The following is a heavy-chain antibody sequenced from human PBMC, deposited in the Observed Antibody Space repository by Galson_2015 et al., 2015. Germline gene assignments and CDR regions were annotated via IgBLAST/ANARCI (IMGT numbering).Heavy chain of an antibody. V-gene: IGHV1-8*01. Sequence: SVKVSCKASGYTFTSYDINWVRQATGQGLEWMGWMNPNSGNTGYAQKFQGRVTMTRNTSISTAYMELSSLRSEDTAVYYCARWGDMVRGVYRDYWGQGTLVTVSS. J-gene: IGHJ4*02. CDR2: MNPNSGNT. D-gene: IGHD3-10*01. CDR1: GYTFTSYD. CDR3: ARWGDMVRGVYRDY.